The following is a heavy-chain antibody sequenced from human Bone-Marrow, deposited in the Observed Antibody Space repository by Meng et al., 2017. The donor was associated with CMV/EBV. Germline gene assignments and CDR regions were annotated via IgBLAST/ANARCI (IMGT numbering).Heavy chain of an antibody. J-gene: IGHJ5*02. CDR1: GYTFTGYY. CDR3: AKTVAGTTPVNWFDP. D-gene: IGHD1-7*01. CDR2: INPNSGGT. Sequence: ASVKVSCKASGYTFTGYYMHWVRQAPGQGLEWMGWINPNSGGTNYAQKFQGRVTMTRDTSISTAYMELNRLTSDDTAVYYCAKTVAGTTPVNWFDPWGQGTLVTVSS. V-gene: IGHV1-2*02.